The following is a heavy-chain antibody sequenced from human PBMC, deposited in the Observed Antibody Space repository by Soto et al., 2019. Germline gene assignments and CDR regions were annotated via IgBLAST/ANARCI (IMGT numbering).Heavy chain of an antibody. Sequence: GGSLRLSCAASGFTFSSYAMSWVRQAPGKGLEWVSAISGSGGSTYYADSVKGRFTISRDNSKNTLYLQMNSLRAEDTAVYYCAKAMGGVDIVVVPAADDAFDIWGQGTMVTVSS. CDR3: AKAMGGVDIVVVPAADDAFDI. D-gene: IGHD2-2*01. V-gene: IGHV3-23*01. J-gene: IGHJ3*02. CDR2: ISGSGGST. CDR1: GFTFSSYA.